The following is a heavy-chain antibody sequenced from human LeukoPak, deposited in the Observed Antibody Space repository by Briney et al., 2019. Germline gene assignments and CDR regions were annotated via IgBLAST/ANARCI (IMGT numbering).Heavy chain of an antibody. CDR3: AKDKVGAPGYYYGMDV. D-gene: IGHD1-26*01. Sequence: PGGSLRLSCAVSGFTFSSYWMSWVRQAPGKGLEWVANIKQDGSEKYYVDSVKGRLTISRDNAKNSLYLQMNSLRDEDTAVYYCAKDKVGAPGYYYGMDVWGQGTTVTVSS. J-gene: IGHJ6*02. CDR1: GFTFSSYW. V-gene: IGHV3-7*03. CDR2: IKQDGSEK.